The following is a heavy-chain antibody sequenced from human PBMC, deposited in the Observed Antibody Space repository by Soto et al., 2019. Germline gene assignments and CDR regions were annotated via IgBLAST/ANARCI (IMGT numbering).Heavy chain of an antibody. CDR3: ARADPDASVGY. V-gene: IGHV4-59*01. J-gene: IGHJ4*02. CDR2: ISYSGST. CDR1: GGSMSSYY. D-gene: IGHD2-15*01. Sequence: SETLSLTCTVSGGSMSSYYWTWLRQSPGRGLEWIGYISYSGSTYYNPSLKSRVTISADTSKNQFSLRMNSMIATDTAVYYCARADPDASVGYWGQGTLVTVSS.